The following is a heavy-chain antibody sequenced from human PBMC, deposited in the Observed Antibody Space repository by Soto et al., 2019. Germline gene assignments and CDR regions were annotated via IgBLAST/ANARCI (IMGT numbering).Heavy chain of an antibody. Sequence: SDTMSLTCTVSGYSLRSSYHYWGWILQSPGKGLEWIGSIYYTGNTYYNPSLKSRVSISVDMATNEISLRLRAESVADTAVYYCVRVEMYAGEFNPNFELWGQAALVSVSS. CDR3: VRVEMYAGEFNPNFEL. CDR1: GYSLRSSYHY. D-gene: IGHD2-8*01. CDR2: IYYTGNT. V-gene: IGHV4-39*01. J-gene: IGHJ3*01.